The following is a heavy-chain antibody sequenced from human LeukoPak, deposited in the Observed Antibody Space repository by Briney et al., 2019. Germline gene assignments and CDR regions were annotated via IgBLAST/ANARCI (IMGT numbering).Heavy chain of an antibody. V-gene: IGHV3-23*01. D-gene: IGHD2-15*01. J-gene: IGHJ4*02. CDR2: ISNNGGYT. CDR1: GFTFSSYA. Sequence: GGSLRLSCAASGFTFSSYAMTWVRQAPGKGLEWVSAISNNGGYTYYADSVQGRFTISRDNSKSTLCLQMNSLRAEDTAVYYCAKQLGYCSDGSCYFPYWGQGTLVTVSS. CDR3: AKQLGYCSDGSCYFPY.